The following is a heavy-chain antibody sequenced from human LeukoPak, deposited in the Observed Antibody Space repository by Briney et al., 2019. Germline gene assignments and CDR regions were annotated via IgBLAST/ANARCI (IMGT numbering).Heavy chain of an antibody. Sequence: GGSLRLSCAASGFTFSSYSMNWVRQAPGKGLEWVSSISSSSYIYYADSVKGRFTISRDNAKNSLYLQMNSLRAEDTAVYYCARGAAPSTMIDDGDYWGQGTLVTASS. D-gene: IGHD3-22*01. J-gene: IGHJ4*02. CDR1: GFTFSSYS. CDR3: ARGAAPSTMIDDGDY. V-gene: IGHV3-21*01. CDR2: ISSSSYI.